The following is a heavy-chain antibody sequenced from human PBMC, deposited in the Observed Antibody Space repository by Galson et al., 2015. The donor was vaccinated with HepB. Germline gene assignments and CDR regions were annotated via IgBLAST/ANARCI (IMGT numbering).Heavy chain of an antibody. CDR2: IKQDGSEK. CDR1: GFTFSSYW. V-gene: IGHV3-7*03. CDR3: ARDNNYDSHGLGELYY. Sequence: SLRLSCAASGFTFSSYWMSWVRQAPGKGLEWVANIKQDGSEKYYVDSVKGRFTISRDNAKNLLYLQMSSLRAEDTAVYYCARDNNYDSHGLGELYYWGQGTLVTVSS. J-gene: IGHJ4*02. D-gene: IGHD3-22*01.